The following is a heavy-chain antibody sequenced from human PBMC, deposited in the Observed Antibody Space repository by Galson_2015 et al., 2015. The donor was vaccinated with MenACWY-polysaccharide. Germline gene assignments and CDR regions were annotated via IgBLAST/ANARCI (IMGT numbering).Heavy chain of an antibody. D-gene: IGHD3-10*01. V-gene: IGHV4-31*03. CDR2: IYYSGST. J-gene: IGHJ5*02. Sequence: LSLTCTVSGASIGSGDDYYWTWIRQRPGKGLEWIGYIYYSGSTYYNPSLKSRVIISQDTSKNQFSLNRSSVTAADTAVYYCARAPQGLWFGEAWGQGTLVTVSS. CDR1: GASIGSGDDYY. CDR3: ARAPQGLWFGEA.